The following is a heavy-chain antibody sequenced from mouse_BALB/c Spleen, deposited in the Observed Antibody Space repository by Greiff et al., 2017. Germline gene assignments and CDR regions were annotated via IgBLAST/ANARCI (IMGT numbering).Heavy chain of an antibody. CDR3: ARDGTGTLDY. D-gene: IGHD4-1*01. V-gene: IGHV5-15*02. J-gene: IGHJ2*01. CDR1: GFTFSDYG. Sequence: EVQGVESGGGLVQPGGSRKLSCAASGFTFSDYGMAWVRQAPGKGPEWVAFISNLAYSIYYADTVTGRFTISRENAKNTLYLEMSSLRSEDTAMYYCARDGTGTLDYWGQGTTLTVSS. CDR2: ISNLAYSI.